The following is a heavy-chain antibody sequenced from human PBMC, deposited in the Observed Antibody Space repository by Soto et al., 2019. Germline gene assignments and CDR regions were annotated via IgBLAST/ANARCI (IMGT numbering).Heavy chain of an antibody. CDR3: ARHDWGSAFDI. J-gene: IGHJ3*02. D-gene: IGHD7-27*01. CDR1: GFTFSDYY. Sequence: GGSLRLSCAASGFTFSDYYMSWIRQAPGKGLEWVSYISSSSSYTNYADSVKGRFTISRDNAKNSLYLQMNSLRAEDTAVYYCARHDWGSAFDIWGQGTMVTVSS. V-gene: IGHV3-11*06. CDR2: ISSSSSYT.